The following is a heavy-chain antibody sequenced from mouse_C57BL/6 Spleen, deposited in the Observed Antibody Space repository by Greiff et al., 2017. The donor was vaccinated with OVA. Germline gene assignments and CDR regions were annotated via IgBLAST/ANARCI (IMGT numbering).Heavy chain of an antibody. CDR1: GYTFTSYW. CDR2: IDPSDSYT. V-gene: IGHV1-59*01. Sequence: VQLKQPGAELVRPGTSVKLSCKASGYTFTSYWMHWVKQRPGQGLEWIGVIDPSDSYTNYNQKFKGKATLTVDTSSSTAYMQLSSLTSEDSAVYYCARSNYYAMDYWGQGTSVTVSS. J-gene: IGHJ4*01. CDR3: ARSNYYAMDY.